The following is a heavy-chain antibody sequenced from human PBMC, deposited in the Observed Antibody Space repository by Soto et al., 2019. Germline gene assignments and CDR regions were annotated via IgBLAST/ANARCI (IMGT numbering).Heavy chain of an antibody. Sequence: KQSQTLSLTCVISGDSVSSNSATWNWIRQSPSRGLEWLGRTYYRSKWYNDYAVSVRSRITINPDTSKNQFSLQLDSVTPDDTAVYYCARVGAAAGPFAYWGQGTLVTVSS. CDR2: TYYRSKWYN. CDR3: ARVGAAAGPFAY. J-gene: IGHJ4*02. V-gene: IGHV6-1*01. CDR1: GDSVSSNSAT. D-gene: IGHD6-13*01.